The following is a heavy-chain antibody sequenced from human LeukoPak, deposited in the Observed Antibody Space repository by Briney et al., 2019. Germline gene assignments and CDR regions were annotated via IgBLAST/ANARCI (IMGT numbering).Heavy chain of an antibody. V-gene: IGHV3-15*01. D-gene: IGHD1-26*01. CDR3: TTWDGVD. CDR2: IKSKSDGGTT. CDR1: GFTFRNAL. Sequence: AGGALRLSCAAPGFTFRNALMTSVRRAPGKGLEWLGHIKSKSDGGTTDCAAPFKGRFTISRDDSRNTLYLQMNSLKTEDTAVYYCTTWDGVDWGQGTMVTVSS. J-gene: IGHJ3*01.